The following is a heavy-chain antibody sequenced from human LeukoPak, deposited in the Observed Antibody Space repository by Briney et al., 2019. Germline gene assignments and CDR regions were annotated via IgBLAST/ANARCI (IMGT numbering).Heavy chain of an antibody. V-gene: IGHV4-61*02. CDR1: GGSISSGSYY. CDR2: IYTSGST. Sequence: SETLSLTCTVSGGSISSGSYYWSWIRQPAGKGLEWIGRIYTSGSTNYNPSLKSRVTILVDTSKNQFSLKLSSVTAADTAVYYCAREDSSTYYYDNWGQGTLVTVSS. CDR3: AREDSSTYYYDN. J-gene: IGHJ4*02. D-gene: IGHD3-22*01.